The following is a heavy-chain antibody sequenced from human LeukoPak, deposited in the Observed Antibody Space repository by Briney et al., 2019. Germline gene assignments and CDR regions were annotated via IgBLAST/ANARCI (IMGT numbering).Heavy chain of an antibody. CDR2: IKQDGSEK. Sequence: GGSLRLSCAASGFTFSSYWMSWVRQAPGKGLEWVANIKQDGSEKYYVDSVKGRFTISRENAKNSLHLQMNSLSAEDTAVYYCARERGDSTAYYSYYFDYWGQGTLVTVSS. V-gene: IGHV3-7*01. CDR1: GFTFSSYW. J-gene: IGHJ4*02. CDR3: ARERGDSTAYYSYYFDY. D-gene: IGHD3-22*01.